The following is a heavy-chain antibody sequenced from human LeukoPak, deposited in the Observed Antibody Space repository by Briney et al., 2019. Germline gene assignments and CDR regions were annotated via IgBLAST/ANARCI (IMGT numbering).Heavy chain of an antibody. CDR2: ISWNSGSI. CDR3: AKLIAVSGTDDY. Sequence: GGSLRLSCAASGFTFDDYAMHWVRQAPGKGLEWVSGISWNSGSIGYADSVKGRFTISRDNSKNTLYLQMNSLRAEDTAVYYCAKLIAVSGTDDYWGPGTLVTVSS. V-gene: IGHV3-9*01. J-gene: IGHJ4*02. CDR1: GFTFDDYA. D-gene: IGHD6-19*01.